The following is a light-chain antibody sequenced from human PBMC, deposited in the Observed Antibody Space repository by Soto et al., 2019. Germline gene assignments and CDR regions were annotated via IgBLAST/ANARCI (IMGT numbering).Light chain of an antibody. V-gene: IGLV2-14*03. CDR1: SNVVGGYNF. Sequence: QSVLTQPASVSGSPGQSITISCTGTSNVVGGYNFVSWYQQHPGKAPKLIIYDVSNRPSGVSNRFSGSKSGNTASLTISGLQAEYEADYYCSSYTPLATPFVFGTGTRSPS. J-gene: IGLJ1*01. CDR3: SSYTPLATPFV. CDR2: DVS.